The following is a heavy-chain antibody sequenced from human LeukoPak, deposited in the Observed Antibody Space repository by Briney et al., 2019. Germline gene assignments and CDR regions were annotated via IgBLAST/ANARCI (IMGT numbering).Heavy chain of an antibody. J-gene: IGHJ5*02. CDR1: GGSISSYY. D-gene: IGHD5-18*01. CDR3: ARHLYSYGSFDP. Sequence: SETPSLTCTVSGGSISSYYWSWIRQPAGKGLEWSGRIYTSGGTNYNPSLKSRVTMSVDTSKNQFSLKLSSVTAADTAVYYCARHLYSYGSFDPWGQGTLVTVSS. V-gene: IGHV4-4*07. CDR2: IYTSGGT.